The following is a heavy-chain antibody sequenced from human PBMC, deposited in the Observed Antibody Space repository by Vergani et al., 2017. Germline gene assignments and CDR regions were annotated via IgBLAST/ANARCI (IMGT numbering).Heavy chain of an antibody. D-gene: IGHD2-15*01. CDR3: ARDVGYCSSGSCYSHYFDY. V-gene: IGHV4-4*03. J-gene: IGHJ4*02. CDR1: GGSISSSQW. Sequence: VQLQESGPGLVKPPGTLYLTCAVSGGSISSSQWWSWVRQPPGKGLEWIGEIYHSGSTNYNPSLKRRVTISVDKSKHQFSLTLSSVTAADTPVYYCARDVGYCSSGSCYSHYFDYWGQGTLVTVSS. CDR2: IYHSGST.